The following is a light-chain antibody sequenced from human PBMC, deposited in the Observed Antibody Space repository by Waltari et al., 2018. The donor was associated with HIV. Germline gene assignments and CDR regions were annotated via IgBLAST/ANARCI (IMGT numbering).Light chain of an antibody. J-gene: IGLJ3*02. Sequence: QLVLPHPASASASLGASVKLTCTLSSGYTAYAIAWHQQQAEKGPRYLMKVNSDGSYSRGDGIPDRFSGSSSEAERYLTISSLQSEDEADYYCQTWDTGIRVFGGGTKLTVL. CDR1: SGYTAYA. CDR3: QTWDTGIRV. V-gene: IGLV4-69*01. CDR2: VNSDGSY.